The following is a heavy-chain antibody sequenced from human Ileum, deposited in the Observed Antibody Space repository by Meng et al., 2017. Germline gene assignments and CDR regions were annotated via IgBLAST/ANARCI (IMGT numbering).Heavy chain of an antibody. V-gene: IGHV4-34*01. CDR3: ARGPFKSLRPVRNYYYYNMDV. CDR1: GGSSITYY. J-gene: IGHJ6*02. CDR2: INHSGNT. Sequence: GSLRPSCAVHGGSSITYYWSRSRQPPGKGLEWIGGINHSGNTNYNPSLKSRVTMSGDTSKNQFSLQLTAVTAADTAVYYCARGPFKSLRPVRNYYYYNMDVWGQGNTVNGAS. D-gene: IGHD1-14*01.